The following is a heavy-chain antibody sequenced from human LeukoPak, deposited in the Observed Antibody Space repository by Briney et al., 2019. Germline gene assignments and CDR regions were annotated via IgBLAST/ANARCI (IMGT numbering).Heavy chain of an antibody. V-gene: IGHV4-39*01. CDR3: ARVEQWLVDLIGYFDY. CDR2: IYYSGST. CDR1: GGSISSSSYY. D-gene: IGHD6-19*01. Sequence: SETLSLTCTVSGGSISSSSYYWGWIRQPPGKGLEWIGSIYYSGSTYYNPSLKSRVTISVDTSKNQFSLKLSSVTAADTAVYYCARVEQWLVDLIGYFDYWGQGTLVTVSS. J-gene: IGHJ4*02.